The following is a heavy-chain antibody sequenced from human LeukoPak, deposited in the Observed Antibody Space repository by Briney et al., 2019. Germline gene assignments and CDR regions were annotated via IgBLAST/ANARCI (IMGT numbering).Heavy chain of an antibody. CDR2: INWNGGST. Sequence: GSLRLSCAASGFTLDDYGMSWVRHAPGKGLEWLSGINWNGGSTGYADSVKGRFTVSRDNAKNSLYLQMNSLRAEDTALYYCANIWFGELTPDYWGQGTLVTVSS. D-gene: IGHD3-10*01. V-gene: IGHV3-20*04. CDR1: GFTLDDYG. J-gene: IGHJ4*02. CDR3: ANIWFGELTPDY.